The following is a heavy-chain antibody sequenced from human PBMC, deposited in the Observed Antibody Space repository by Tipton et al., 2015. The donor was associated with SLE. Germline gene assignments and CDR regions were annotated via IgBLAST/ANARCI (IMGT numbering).Heavy chain of an antibody. CDR2: IYYSGST. D-gene: IGHD4-23*01. Sequence: TLSLTCTVSGGSVSSGSYYWSWIRQPPGKGLEWIGYIYYSGSTNYNPSLKSRVTISVDTSKNQFSLKLSSVTAADTAVYYCARVGNSPFDYWGQGTLVTVSS. CDR1: GGSVSSGSYY. V-gene: IGHV4-61*01. CDR3: ARVGNSPFDY. J-gene: IGHJ4*02.